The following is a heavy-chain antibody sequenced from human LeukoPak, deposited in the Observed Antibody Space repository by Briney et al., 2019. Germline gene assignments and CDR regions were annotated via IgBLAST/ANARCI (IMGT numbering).Heavy chain of an antibody. V-gene: IGHV3-23*01. Sequence: GGAPRSSFCASGVPFFTYSMRWGRPAPRGGGGGGSGVSGNGGTTYYADSVKGRFTISRGNSKNTLYLQMNSLRAEDTAVYYCAKDRPPRVFCSSTSCYPTEFDYWGQGTLVTVSS. D-gene: IGHD2-2*01. CDR3: AKDRPPRVFCSSTSCYPTEFDY. CDR2: VSGNGGTT. J-gene: IGHJ4*02. CDR1: GVPFFTYS.